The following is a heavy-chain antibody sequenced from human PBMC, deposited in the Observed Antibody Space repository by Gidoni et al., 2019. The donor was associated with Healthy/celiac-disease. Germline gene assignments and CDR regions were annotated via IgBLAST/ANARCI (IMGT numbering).Heavy chain of an antibody. J-gene: IGHJ4*02. V-gene: IGHV4-39*01. CDR3: ARQDIRGYSSMESD. Sequence: QLQLQESGPGLVKPSETLSLTCTVSGGYISRSSYYWGWIRQPPGKGLEWIGSIYYRWSTYYNPSLKSRVTISVDTSKNQFSLKLSSVTAADTAVYYCARQDIRGYSSMESDWGQGTLVTVSS. CDR1: GGYISRSSYY. D-gene: IGHD5-18*01. CDR2: IYYRWST.